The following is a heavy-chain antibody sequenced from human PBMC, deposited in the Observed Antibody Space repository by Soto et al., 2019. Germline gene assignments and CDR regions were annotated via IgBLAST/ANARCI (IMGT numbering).Heavy chain of an antibody. Sequence: ASVKVSCNASGYTFTSYAMHWVRQAPGQRLEWMGWINAGNGNTKYSQKFQGRVTITRDTSASTAYMELSSLRSEDTAVYYCAREAGLLWFGELLSASYGMDVWGQGTTVTVSS. CDR1: GYTFTSYA. D-gene: IGHD3-10*01. CDR3: AREAGLLWFGELLSASYGMDV. V-gene: IGHV1-3*01. CDR2: INAGNGNT. J-gene: IGHJ6*02.